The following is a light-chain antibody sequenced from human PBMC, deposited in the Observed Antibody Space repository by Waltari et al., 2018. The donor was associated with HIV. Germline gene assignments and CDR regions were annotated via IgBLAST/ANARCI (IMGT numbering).Light chain of an antibody. Sequence: QSALTQPASVSGSPGQSLTISCTGTSGDVGGHNSVSWYQQHPGKAPKVIIYEVSNRPSGVSSRFSGSISGNTASLTISGLQAEDEADYFCTSYISSASPEFGGGTKVTVL. CDR2: EVS. CDR1: SGDVGGHNS. V-gene: IGLV2-14*01. J-gene: IGLJ3*02. CDR3: TSYISSASPE.